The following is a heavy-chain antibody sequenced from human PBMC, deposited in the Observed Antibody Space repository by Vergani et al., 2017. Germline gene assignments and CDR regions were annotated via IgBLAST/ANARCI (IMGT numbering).Heavy chain of an antibody. V-gene: IGHV3-33*01. Sequence: QVQLVESGGGVVQPGRSLRLSCAASGFTFNQYCMHWVRQAPGKGLEWVAVTWYDGNNKQYADSVKGRFTISRYNSKSTMYLQMNSLRDEDTGVYYCARDLRILYNRFDPWGQGTLVTVSS. CDR2: TWYDGNNK. D-gene: IGHD1-14*01. CDR1: GFTFNQYC. CDR3: ARDLRILYNRFDP. J-gene: IGHJ5*02.